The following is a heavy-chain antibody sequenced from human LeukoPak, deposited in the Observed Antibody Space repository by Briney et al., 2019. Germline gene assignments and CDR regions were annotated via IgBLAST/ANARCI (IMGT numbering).Heavy chain of an antibody. Sequence: PGGSLRLSCTASGFTFSSYSMNWVRQAPGRGLEWVSYISSSSTFIDYADSVKGRFTISRDNAKNSLYLQMNSLRDEDTAVYYCARAYATGSYLVTDYWGQGTLVTVSS. D-gene: IGHD3-10*01. CDR2: ISSSSTFI. CDR3: ARAYATGSYLVTDY. CDR1: GFTFSSYS. V-gene: IGHV3-48*02. J-gene: IGHJ4*02.